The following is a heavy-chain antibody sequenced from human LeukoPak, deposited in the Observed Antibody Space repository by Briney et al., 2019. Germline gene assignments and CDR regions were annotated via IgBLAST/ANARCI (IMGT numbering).Heavy chain of an antibody. J-gene: IGHJ3*02. D-gene: IGHD5-24*01. CDR3: VTRWRLSYAFDI. CDR2: IKQDGSEK. V-gene: IGHV3-7*01. CDR1: GFTFSGYW. Sequence: GGSLRLSCAASGFTFSGYWMSWVRQAPGKGLEWVANIKQDGSEKYYVDSVKGRFTISRDNAKNSLYLQMNSLRAEDTAVYYCVTRWRLSYAFDIWGQGTMVTVSS.